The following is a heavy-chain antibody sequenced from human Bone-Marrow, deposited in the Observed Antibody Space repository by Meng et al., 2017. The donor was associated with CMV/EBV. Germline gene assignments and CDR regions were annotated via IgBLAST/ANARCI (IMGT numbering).Heavy chain of an antibody. CDR3: AKDWYGSSSWYKYYYYYYGMDV. CDR1: GFTFSSYA. D-gene: IGHD6-13*01. Sequence: GESLKISCAASGFTFSSYAMHWVRQAPGKGLEWVAVISYDGSNKYYADSVKGRFTISRDNSKNTLYLQMNSLRAEDTAVYYCAKDWYGSSSWYKYYYYYYGMDVWGQGTTVTVSS. V-gene: IGHV3-30*04. CDR2: ISYDGSNK. J-gene: IGHJ6*02.